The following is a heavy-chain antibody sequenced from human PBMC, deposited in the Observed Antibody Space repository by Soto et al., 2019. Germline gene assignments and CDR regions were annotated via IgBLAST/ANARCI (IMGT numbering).Heavy chain of an antibody. CDR2: IIPIFGTT. CDR3: ARPDEGAYHSNHHYYSALDV. J-gene: IGHJ6*02. D-gene: IGHD1-26*01. CDR1: GGTFRRYA. V-gene: IGHV1-69*01. Sequence: QVQLVQSGAEVKKPGSSVKVSCKVSGGTFRRYAISWVRQAPGQGLEWMGGIIPIFGTTNYAQRFQGRVTITADESTSTAYMELSSLRSEDTAVYYCARPDEGAYHSNHHYYSALDVWGQGTTVTVTS.